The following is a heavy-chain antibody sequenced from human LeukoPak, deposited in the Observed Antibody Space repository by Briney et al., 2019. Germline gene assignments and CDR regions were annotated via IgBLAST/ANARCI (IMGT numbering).Heavy chain of an antibody. Sequence: GGSLRLSCAASGFTFSSYEMNWVRQAPGKGLEWVSYISSSGSTIYYADSVKGRFTISIDNAKNSLYLQMNSLRAEDTAVYYCARDSAGSGSYVGYFEYWGQGTLVTVSS. CDR2: ISSSGSTI. V-gene: IGHV3-48*03. CDR1: GFTFSSYE. D-gene: IGHD3-10*01. CDR3: ARDSAGSGSYVGYFEY. J-gene: IGHJ4*02.